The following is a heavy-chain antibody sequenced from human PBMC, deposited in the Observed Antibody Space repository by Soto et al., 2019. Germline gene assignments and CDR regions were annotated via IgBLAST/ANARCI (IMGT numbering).Heavy chain of an antibody. V-gene: IGHV1-69*06. CDR1: GGTFSRYA. CDR3: ARVGGELATMRSYFDY. Sequence: QVQLVQSGAEVKKPGSSVKVSCKASGGTFSRYAISWVRQAPGQGLEWMGGIIPIFGTANYAQKFQGRVTITADKSTSTAYMELSSLRSEDTAVYYCARVGGELATMRSYFDYWGQGTLVTVSS. J-gene: IGHJ4*02. CDR2: IIPIFGTA. D-gene: IGHD3-16*01.